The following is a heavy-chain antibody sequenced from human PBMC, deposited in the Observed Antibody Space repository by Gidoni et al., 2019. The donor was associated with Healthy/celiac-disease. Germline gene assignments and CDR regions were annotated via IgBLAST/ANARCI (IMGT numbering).Heavy chain of an antibody. CDR2: ISWNSGSI. CDR3: AKDGRYFDWLSNSGFDY. CDR1: GFTFDDYA. J-gene: IGHJ4*02. Sequence: EVQLVESGGGLVQPGRSLRLSCAASGFTFDDYAMHWVRQAPGKGLGWVSGISWNSGSIVYADSMKGRFTISRDNAKNSLYLQMNSLRAEDTALYYCAKDGRYFDWLSNSGFDYWGQGTLVTVSS. V-gene: IGHV3-9*01. D-gene: IGHD3-9*01.